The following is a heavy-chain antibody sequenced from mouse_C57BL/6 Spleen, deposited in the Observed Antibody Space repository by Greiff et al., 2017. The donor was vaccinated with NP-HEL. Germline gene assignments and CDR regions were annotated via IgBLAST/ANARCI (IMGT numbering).Heavy chain of an antibody. CDR1: GYTFTSYW. Sequence: VQLQQPGAELVKPGASVKLSCKASGYTFTSYWMQWVKQRPGQGLEWIGEIDPSDSYTNYNQKFKGKATLTVDTSSSTAYMQLSSLTSEDSAVYYCARGNYGYGWFAYWGQGTLVTVSA. D-gene: IGHD2-2*01. V-gene: IGHV1-50*01. J-gene: IGHJ3*01. CDR2: IDPSDSYT. CDR3: ARGNYGYGWFAY.